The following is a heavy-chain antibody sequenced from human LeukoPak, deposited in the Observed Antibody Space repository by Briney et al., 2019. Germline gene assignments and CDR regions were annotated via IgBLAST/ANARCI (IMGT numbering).Heavy chain of an antibody. D-gene: IGHD3-22*01. CDR3: ARVDYYDSSGYYYGIDY. CDR1: GYTFTGYY. J-gene: IGHJ4*02. V-gene: IGHV1-2*02. CDR2: INPNSGGT. Sequence: GASVKVSCKASGYTFTGYYMHWVRQAPGQGLEWMGWINPNSGGTNYAQKFQGRVTITRDTSISTAYMELSRLRSDDTAVYYCARVDYYDSSGYYYGIDYWGQGTLVTVSS.